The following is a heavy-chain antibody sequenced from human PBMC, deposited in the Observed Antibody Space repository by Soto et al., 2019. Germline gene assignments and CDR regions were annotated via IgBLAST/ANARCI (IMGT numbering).Heavy chain of an antibody. J-gene: IGHJ4*02. CDR1: GFTFSSYA. V-gene: IGHV3-23*01. D-gene: IGHD3-10*01. CDR2: ISGSGGST. Sequence: GGSLRLSCAASGFTFSSYAMSWVRQAPGKGLEWVSAISGSGGSTYYADSVKGRFTISRDNSKNTLYLQMNSLRAEDTAVYCCAKDLSRVTMVRGVIITGFDYWGQGTLVTVSS. CDR3: AKDLSRVTMVRGVIITGFDY.